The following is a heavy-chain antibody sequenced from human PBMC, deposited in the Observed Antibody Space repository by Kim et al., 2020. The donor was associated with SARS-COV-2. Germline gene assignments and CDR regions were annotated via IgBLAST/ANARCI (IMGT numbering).Heavy chain of an antibody. V-gene: IGHV4-34*01. CDR3: ARGLRGNTYGVFQL. CDR1: GGSFSEYF. CDR2: INDRGST. Sequence: SETLSLTCGVSGGSFSEYFWNWIRQSPNKGLEWIGQINDRGSTHYSPPLESRVTFSLDKSKNQFSLNLTSVTAADTGVYYCARGLRGNTYGVFQLWGQGTQVTVSS. D-gene: IGHD5-18*01. J-gene: IGHJ1*01.